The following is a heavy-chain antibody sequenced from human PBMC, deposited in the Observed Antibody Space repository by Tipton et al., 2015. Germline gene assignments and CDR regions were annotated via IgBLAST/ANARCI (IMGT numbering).Heavy chain of an antibody. D-gene: IGHD3-22*01. V-gene: IGHV4-39*01. CDR2: LDYLGNT. J-gene: IGHJ5*02. CDR1: GGSISSGDYY. Sequence: TLSLTCTVSGGSISSGDYYWSWIRQHPGKGLEWIGHLDYLGNTFYNPSLKSRVTISVDTSKNQFSLKLSSVTAADTAVYYCARHVPMIGVVITIVEGWFDPWGQGTMVTVSS. CDR3: ARHVPMIGVVITIVEGWFDP.